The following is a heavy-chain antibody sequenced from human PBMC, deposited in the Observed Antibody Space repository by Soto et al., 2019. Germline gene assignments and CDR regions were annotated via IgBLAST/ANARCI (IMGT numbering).Heavy chain of an antibody. CDR1: GGSFSGYY. Sequence: SETLSLTCAVYGGSFSGYYWSWIRQPPGKGLEWIGEINHSGSTNYNPSLKSRVTISVDTSKNQFSLKLSSVTAADTAVYYCATPREGNYYYGMDVWGQGTTVTVSS. D-gene: IGHD1-26*01. CDR2: INHSGST. CDR3: ATPREGNYYYGMDV. V-gene: IGHV4-34*01. J-gene: IGHJ6*02.